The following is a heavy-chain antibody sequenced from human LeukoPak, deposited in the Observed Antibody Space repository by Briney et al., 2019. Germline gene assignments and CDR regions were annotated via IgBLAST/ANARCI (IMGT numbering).Heavy chain of an antibody. V-gene: IGHV1-2*02. CDR2: IHPRKGDT. D-gene: IGHD3-10*01. CDR1: GYSFTAFY. Sequence: ALVKVSCKASGYSFTAFYIHWVRQAPGQGLEWMGWIHPRKGDTQYAQKFQDRVTMTRDTSTRTAYMDLSSLGSDDTAVYYCARDGDYGTGSYYRGCYDCWGQGILVTVSS. CDR3: ARDGDYGTGSYYRGCYDC. J-gene: IGHJ4*02.